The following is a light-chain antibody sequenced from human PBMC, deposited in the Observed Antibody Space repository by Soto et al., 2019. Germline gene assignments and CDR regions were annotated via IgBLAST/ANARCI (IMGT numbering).Light chain of an antibody. V-gene: IGLV2-14*01. J-gene: IGLJ1*01. CDR2: EVT. CDR3: ASFTSTGTQV. Sequence: QSALTQPASVSGSPGQSITISCTGTSSDVGGYNYVSWYQQHPGKAPKLMIYEVTNRPSGVSIRFSGSKSGNTASLTISGLRAEDEADYFCASFTSTGTQVLGPGTKVTVL. CDR1: SSDVGGYNY.